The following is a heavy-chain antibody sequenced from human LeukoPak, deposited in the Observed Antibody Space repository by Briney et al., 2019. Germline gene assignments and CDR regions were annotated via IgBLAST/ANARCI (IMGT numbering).Heavy chain of an antibody. CDR2: IYDSGNT. J-gene: IGHJ4*02. Sequence: SETLSLTCTVSGGSIRSWYWSWIRKPPGKGLEWIGYIYDSGNTNYNPSLKSRVTISIDTSKNQFSLNLRSVTAVDTAVYYCARQGITHVWDFDLWGQGTLVTVSS. CDR3: ARQGITHVWDFDL. V-gene: IGHV4-59*08. D-gene: IGHD3-16*01. CDR1: GGSIRSWY.